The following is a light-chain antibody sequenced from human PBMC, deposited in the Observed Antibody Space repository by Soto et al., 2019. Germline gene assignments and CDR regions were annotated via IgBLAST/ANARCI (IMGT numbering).Light chain of an antibody. CDR2: DIN. CDR3: GTWDSSLRGV. V-gene: IGLV1-51*01. Sequence: QSVLTQPPSVSAAPGQKVTISCSGSSSNIGNNYVSWYQQLPGTAPKLLIYDINKRPSGIPDRFSGSKSGTSATLGITGLQTGDEADYYCGTWDSSLRGVFGTGTKVTVL. J-gene: IGLJ1*01. CDR1: SSNIGNNY.